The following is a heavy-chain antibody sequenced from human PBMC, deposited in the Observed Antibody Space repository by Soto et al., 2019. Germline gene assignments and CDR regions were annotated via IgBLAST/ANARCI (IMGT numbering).Heavy chain of an antibody. J-gene: IGHJ6*03. Sequence: DVQLLESGGGSVQRGGSLRLSCAASGFTFSTYGMTWVRQGPGKGLEWVSYGGSGGSTYYADSVKGRFTLSRDNSKNTLYLQMNSLRAEDTAVYYCVKFRGRAYPYYYMDVWGNGTTVTVSS. CDR1: GFTFSTYG. CDR3: VKFRGRAYPYYYMDV. D-gene: IGHD3-16*01. V-gene: IGHV3-23*01. CDR2: GGSGGST.